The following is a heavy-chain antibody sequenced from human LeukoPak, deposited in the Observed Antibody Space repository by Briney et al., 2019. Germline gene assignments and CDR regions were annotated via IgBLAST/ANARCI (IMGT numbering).Heavy chain of an antibody. CDR1: GFTFSSYG. CDR3: ARDGEDAPSGHYKPFDC. J-gene: IGHJ4*02. V-gene: IGHV3-33*01. CDR2: IWYDGNTK. D-gene: IGHD2-15*01. Sequence: QSGTSLRLSCAASGFTFSSYGMHWLRQAPGKGLEWVAAIWYDGNTKYYADSAKGRFAISRDNSKDTLYLLMNSLRPDDTAVYYCARDGEDAPSGHYKPFDCWGQGTLVTVSS.